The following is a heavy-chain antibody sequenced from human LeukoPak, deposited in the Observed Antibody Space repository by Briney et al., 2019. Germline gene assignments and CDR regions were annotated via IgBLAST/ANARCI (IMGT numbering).Heavy chain of an antibody. V-gene: IGHV4-31*11. J-gene: IGHJ4*02. CDR3: ARAGYYDLWSGYLYYFDY. Sequence: TSQTLSLTCAVSGGSISSGGYYWSWIRQHPGKGLEWIGYIYYSGSTYYNPSLKSRVTISVDTSKNQFSLKLSSVTAADTAVYYCARAGYYDLWSGYLYYFDYWGQGTLVTVSS. CDR1: GGSISSGGYY. D-gene: IGHD3-3*01. CDR2: IYYSGST.